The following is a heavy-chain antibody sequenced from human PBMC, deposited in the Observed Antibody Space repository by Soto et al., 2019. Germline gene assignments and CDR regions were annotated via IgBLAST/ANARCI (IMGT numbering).Heavy chain of an antibody. CDR1: GGSISSGGYY. J-gene: IGHJ4*02. D-gene: IGHD3-3*01. Sequence: SETLSLTCTVSGGSISSGGYYWSWIRQHPGKGLEWIGYIYYNGSTYYNPSLKSRVTISVDTSKNQFSLRLTSLTAADTAMYYCARARKSAYITGGFDSWGQGTLVT. CDR2: IYYNGST. V-gene: IGHV4-31*03. CDR3: ARARKSAYITGGFDS.